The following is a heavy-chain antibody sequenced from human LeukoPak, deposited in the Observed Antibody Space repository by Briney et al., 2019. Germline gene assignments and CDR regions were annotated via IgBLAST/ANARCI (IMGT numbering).Heavy chain of an antibody. CDR2: ISGGGSSI. J-gene: IGHJ4*02. V-gene: IGHV3-23*01. D-gene: IGHD6-19*01. Sequence: GGSLRLSCAASGFTFSNYVMSWVRQAPGKGLEWVSTISGGGSSIFYAGSVKGRFTISRDNSKNTLYLQMNSLRAEDTALYYCAKDGGGWFSSGWSFFDYWGQGTLVTASS. CDR3: AKDGGGWFSSGWSFFDY. CDR1: GFTFSNYV.